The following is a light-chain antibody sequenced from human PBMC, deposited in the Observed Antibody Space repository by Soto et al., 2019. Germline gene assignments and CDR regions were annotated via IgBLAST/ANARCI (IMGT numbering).Light chain of an antibody. J-gene: IGKJ5*01. CDR3: QQYDNLPIT. Sequence: DIKMTQSPSSLSASVGDRVTITCQTSQDISNYLNWYQQKPGKAPKLLIYDASNLETGVPSRFSRSGSGTDFTFTISSLQPEDIATYYCQQYDNLPITFGQVTRLEIK. V-gene: IGKV1-33*01. CDR2: DAS. CDR1: QDISNY.